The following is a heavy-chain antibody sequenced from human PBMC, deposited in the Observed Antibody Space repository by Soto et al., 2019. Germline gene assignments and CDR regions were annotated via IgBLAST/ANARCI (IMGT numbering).Heavy chain of an antibody. V-gene: IGHV3-30-3*01. Sequence: GGSLRLSCAASGFTFSSYAMHWVRQAPGKGLEWVAVISYDGSNKYYADSVKGRFTISRDNSKNTLYLQMNSLRAEDTAVYYCARESVNCGGDCYFDYWGQGTLVTVSS. D-gene: IGHD2-21*02. J-gene: IGHJ4*02. CDR3: ARESVNCGGDCYFDY. CDR2: ISYDGSNK. CDR1: GFTFSSYA.